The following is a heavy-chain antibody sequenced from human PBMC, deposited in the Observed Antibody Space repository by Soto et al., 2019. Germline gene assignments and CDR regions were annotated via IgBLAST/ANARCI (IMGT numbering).Heavy chain of an antibody. CDR3: ASSKLQLMARYSHY. CDR1: GGSISSGDYY. CDR2: IYYSGST. J-gene: IGHJ4*02. V-gene: IGHV4-30-4*01. Sequence: SETLSLTCTVSGGSISSGDYYWSWIRQPPGKGLEWIGYIYYSGSTYYNPSLKSRVTISVDTSKNQFSLKLSSVTAADTAVYYCASSKLQLMARYSHYSGPATLLTLSS. D-gene: IGHD1-7*01.